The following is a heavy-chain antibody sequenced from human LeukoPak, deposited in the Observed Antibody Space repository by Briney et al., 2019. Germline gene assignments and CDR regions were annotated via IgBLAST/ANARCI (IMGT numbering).Heavy chain of an antibody. Sequence: ASVKVSCKASGYTFTGYYMHWVRQAPGQGLEWMGWINPNSGGTNYAQKFQGRVTMTRDTSISTAYMELSRLRSDDTAVYYCARWVVPAAIRRGAFDIWGQGTMVTVSS. CDR2: INPNSGGT. D-gene: IGHD2-2*02. V-gene: IGHV1-2*02. CDR1: GYTFTGYY. J-gene: IGHJ3*02. CDR3: ARWVVPAAIRRGAFDI.